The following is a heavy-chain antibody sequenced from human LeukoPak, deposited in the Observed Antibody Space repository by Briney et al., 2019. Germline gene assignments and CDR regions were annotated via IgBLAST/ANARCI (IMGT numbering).Heavy chain of an antibody. J-gene: IGHJ3*02. Sequence: APVDPSCSASEHTFRSYDINWMPRSPGHQVRWWAIINPCGGNTNYAQKFQGRVTVTRDTSTSTDYVEVSRLRSDDTAVYYCARDSDWGKLDAFDIWGQGTMVTVSS. D-gene: IGHD7-27*01. CDR2: INPCGGNT. CDR3: ARDSDWGKLDAFDI. V-gene: IGHV1-46*01. CDR1: EHTFRSYD.